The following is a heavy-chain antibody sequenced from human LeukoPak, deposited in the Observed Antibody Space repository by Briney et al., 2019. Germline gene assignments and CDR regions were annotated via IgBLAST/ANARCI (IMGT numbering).Heavy chain of an antibody. CDR2: IYYSGST. Sequence: SETLSLTCTVSGGSISSYYWSWIRQPPGKGLEWIGNIYYSGSTIYNPSLKSRVTMSVDTSKNQFSLNLTSVTAADTAVYYCAREGKLTGYFGGLGFNYWGQGTLVTVSS. CDR3: AREGKLTGYFGGLGFNY. J-gene: IGHJ4*02. V-gene: IGHV4-59*01. D-gene: IGHD6-19*01. CDR1: GGSISSYY.